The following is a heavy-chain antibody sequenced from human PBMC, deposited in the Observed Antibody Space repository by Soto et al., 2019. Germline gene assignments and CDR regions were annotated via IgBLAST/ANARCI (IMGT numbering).Heavy chain of an antibody. CDR2: ISAYNGNT. D-gene: IGHD5-18*01. CDR3: ARDERSVDTVTGVGYFDL. V-gene: IGHV1-18*01. J-gene: IGHJ2*01. Sequence: QVQLVQSGAEVKKPGASVKVSCEASGYSFTGYGISWVRQAPGQGLEWMGWISAYNGNTNYAQRLQGRVTVTTDTSTSTAYMELRSLRSDDTAVYYCARDERSVDTVTGVGYFDLWGRGTLVIVSS. CDR1: GYSFTGYG.